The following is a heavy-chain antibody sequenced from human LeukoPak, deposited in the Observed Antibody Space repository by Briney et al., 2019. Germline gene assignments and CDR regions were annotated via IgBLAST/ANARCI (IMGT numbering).Heavy chain of an antibody. CDR3: AKDPDLYDFWSGYNFDY. CDR2: ISGSGGST. V-gene: IGHV3-23*01. D-gene: IGHD3-3*01. CDR1: GFTFSSYA. Sequence: GGSLRLSCAASGFTFSSYAMSWVRQAPGKGLEWVSAISGSGGSTYYADSVKGRFTIPRDNSKNTLYLQMTSLRAEDTAVYYCAKDPDLYDFWSGYNFDYWGQGTLVTVSS. J-gene: IGHJ4*02.